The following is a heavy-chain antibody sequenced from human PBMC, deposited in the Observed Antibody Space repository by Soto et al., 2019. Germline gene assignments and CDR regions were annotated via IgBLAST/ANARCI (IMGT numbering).Heavy chain of an antibody. V-gene: IGHV1-18*01. D-gene: IGHD3-3*01. CDR1: GYTFTSYG. J-gene: IGHJ6*02. CDR2: ISAYNGNT. Sequence: GASVQVSCKASGYTFTSYGISWVRQAPGQGLEWMGWISAYNGNTNYAQKLQGRVTMTTDTSTSTAYMELRSLRSDDTAVYYCARFNDFWSGYYYYGMDVWGQGTTVTVSS. CDR3: ARFNDFWSGYYYYGMDV.